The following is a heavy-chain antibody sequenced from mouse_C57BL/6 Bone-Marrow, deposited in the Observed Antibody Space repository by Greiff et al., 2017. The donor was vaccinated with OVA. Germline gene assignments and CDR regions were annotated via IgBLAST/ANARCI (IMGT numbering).Heavy chain of an antibody. CDR2: IYPGSGNT. CDR1: GYTFTDYY. V-gene: IGHV1-76*01. J-gene: IGHJ2*01. D-gene: IGHD1-1*01. CDR3: ARGPVVAGDY. Sequence: QVQLQQSGAELVRPGASVKLSCKASGYTFTDYYINWVKQRPGQGLEWIARIYPGSGNTYYNEKFKGKATLTAEKSSSTAYMQLSSLTSEDSAVYFCARGPVVAGDYWGQGTTLTVSS.